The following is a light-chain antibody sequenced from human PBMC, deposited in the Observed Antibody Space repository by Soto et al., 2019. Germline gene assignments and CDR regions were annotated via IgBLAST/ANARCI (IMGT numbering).Light chain of an antibody. Sequence: QSALTQPASVSGSPGQSISISCTGSSSDVGGYNSVSWYQQHPGKAPKLMIYEVSYRPSGVSNRFSGSKSGNTASLTISVLQSEDEADYYCSSYTSNTHYVFGTGTKLTVL. CDR3: SSYTSNTHYV. J-gene: IGLJ1*01. CDR2: EVS. CDR1: SSDVGGYNS. V-gene: IGLV2-14*01.